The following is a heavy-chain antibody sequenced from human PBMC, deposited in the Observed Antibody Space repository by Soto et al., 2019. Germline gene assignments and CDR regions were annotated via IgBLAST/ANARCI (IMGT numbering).Heavy chain of an antibody. J-gene: IGHJ5*02. CDR1: GSTVSSNY. Sequence: PGGSLRLSCAASGSTVSSNYMSWVRQAPGKGLEWVSVIYSGGSTYYADSVKGRFTISRDNSKNIAYLQMDSLKTEDTAVYYCTRDDYYFDTGVYYSWFDPWGQGTLVTVSS. D-gene: IGHD3-22*01. CDR2: IYSGGST. CDR3: TRDDYYFDTGVYYSWFDP. V-gene: IGHV3-53*01.